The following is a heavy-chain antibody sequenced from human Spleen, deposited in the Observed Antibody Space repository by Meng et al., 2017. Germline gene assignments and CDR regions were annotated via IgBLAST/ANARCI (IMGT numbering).Heavy chain of an antibody. CDR1: GFTFSSYA. Sequence: EVQLLESGGGLVQPGGSLRLSCAASGFTFSSYAMNWVRQAPGKGLEWVSVITGSGGSTNYADSVKGRFTISRDNSKNTLFLQMNSLRAEDSAVYYCTRGIFWNDLALDYWGQGTLVTVSS. D-gene: IGHD1-1*01. CDR2: ITGSGGST. CDR3: TRGIFWNDLALDY. J-gene: IGHJ4*02. V-gene: IGHV3-23*01.